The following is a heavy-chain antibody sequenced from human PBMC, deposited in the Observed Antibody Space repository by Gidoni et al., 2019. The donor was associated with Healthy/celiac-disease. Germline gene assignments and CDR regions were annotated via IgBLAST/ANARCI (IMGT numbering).Heavy chain of an antibody. Sequence: EVQLLESGGVLVQPGGSLGISCAASGFTFSSYAMRWVRQAPGKGLEWVSAISGSGGSTYYADSGKGRFTISRDNSKNTLYLQMNSLRAEDTAVYYCAKAVAGSQYYFDYWGQGTLVTVSS. CDR1: GFTFSSYA. J-gene: IGHJ4*02. D-gene: IGHD6-19*01. CDR2: ISGSGGST. CDR3: AKAVAGSQYYFDY. V-gene: IGHV3-23*01.